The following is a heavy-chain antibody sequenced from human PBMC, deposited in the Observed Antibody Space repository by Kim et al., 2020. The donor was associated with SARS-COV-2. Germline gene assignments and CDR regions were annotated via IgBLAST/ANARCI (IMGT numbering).Heavy chain of an antibody. CDR2: IWYDGSYK. J-gene: IGHJ6*02. Sequence: GGSLRLSCAASGFTFSSFGIHWVRQAPGKGLEWVAVIWYDGSYKYYADSVKGRFIISRDNSKNTLYLQMNSLRAEDTAVNYCAKDQVTGYSALSHGMDVWGQGTTVTVSS. V-gene: IGHV3-33*06. CDR3: AKDQVTGYSALSHGMDV. CDR1: GFTFSSFG. D-gene: IGHD3-9*01.